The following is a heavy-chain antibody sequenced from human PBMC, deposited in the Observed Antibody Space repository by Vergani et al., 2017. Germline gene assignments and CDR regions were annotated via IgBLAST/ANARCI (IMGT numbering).Heavy chain of an antibody. D-gene: IGHD6-13*01. Sequence: QVQLVQSGAEVKKPGASVKVSCKASGYTFTSYAMHWVRQAPGQRLEWMGWINAGNGNTKYSQKFQGRVTITRDTSASTAYMELSSLRSEDTAVYYCARIIAAAGMIGYFDYWGQGTLVTVSS. V-gene: IGHV1-3*01. CDR2: INAGNGNT. J-gene: IGHJ4*02. CDR3: ARIIAAAGMIGYFDY. CDR1: GYTFTSYA.